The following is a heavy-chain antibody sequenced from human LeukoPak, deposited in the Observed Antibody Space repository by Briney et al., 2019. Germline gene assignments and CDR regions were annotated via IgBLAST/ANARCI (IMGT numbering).Heavy chain of an antibody. CDR1: GGSISSSSYY. D-gene: IGHD5-12*01. CDR2: IYYSGST. CDR3: ARDLYVATGTFDI. V-gene: IGHV4-39*07. J-gene: IGHJ3*02. Sequence: PSETLSLTCTVSGGSISSSSYYWGWIRQPPGKGLEWIGSIYYSGSTYYNPSLKSRVTISVETSKNQFSLKLSSVTAADTAVYYCARDLYVATGTFDIWGQGTMVTVSS.